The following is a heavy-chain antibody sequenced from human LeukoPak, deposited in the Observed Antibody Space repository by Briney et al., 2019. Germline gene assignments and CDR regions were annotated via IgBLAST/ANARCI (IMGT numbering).Heavy chain of an antibody. J-gene: IGHJ4*02. CDR3: AREIFGSGSYPDY. D-gene: IGHD3-10*01. V-gene: IGHV3-9*01. Sequence: GRSLRLSCAASGFTFDDYAMHWVRQAPGKGLEWVSGISWNSGSIGYADSVKGRFTISRDNSRNTVYLQMNGLRAEDTAVYYCAREIFGSGSYPDYWGQGTLVTVSS. CDR1: GFTFDDYA. CDR2: ISWNSGSI.